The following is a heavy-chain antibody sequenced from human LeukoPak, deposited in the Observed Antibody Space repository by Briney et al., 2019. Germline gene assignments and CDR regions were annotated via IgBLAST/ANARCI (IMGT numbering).Heavy chain of an antibody. CDR2: ISSTSAYI. J-gene: IGHJ5*01. V-gene: IGHV3-21*01. CDR1: GFALKSYS. D-gene: IGHD2-8*02. CDR3: ARVAVSGPTGWFDS. Sequence: GGSLRLSCAGSGFALKSYSLTWVRQAPGKGLEWVSSISSTSAYIHYADSVKGRFTISRDNVDNVAYLEMNSLGAEDTATYYCARVAVSGPTGWFDSWGQGTLVIVSS.